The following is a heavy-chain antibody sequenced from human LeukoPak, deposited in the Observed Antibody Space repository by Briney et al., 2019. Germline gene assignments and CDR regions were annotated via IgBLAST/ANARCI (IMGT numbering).Heavy chain of an antibody. Sequence: SETLSLTCTVSGGSISSYYWSWIRQPPGKGLEWIGEIYHSGSTNYNPSLKSRVTISVDKSKNQFSLKLSSVTAADTAVYYCARGGRYDYVWGSYRYLDYWGQGTLVTVSS. V-gene: IGHV4-59*12. D-gene: IGHD3-16*02. CDR2: IYHSGST. CDR1: GGSISSYY. CDR3: ARGGRYDYVWGSYRYLDY. J-gene: IGHJ4*02.